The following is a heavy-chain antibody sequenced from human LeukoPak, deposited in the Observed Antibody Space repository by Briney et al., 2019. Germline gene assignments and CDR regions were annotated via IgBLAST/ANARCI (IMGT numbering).Heavy chain of an antibody. Sequence: GGSLRLSCAASGFTFSSYSMNWVRQAPGKGLEWVSSISSSSSYIYYADSVKGRFTISRDNAKNSLYLQMNSLRAEDTAVYYCARLIHPLAIDYWGRGTLVTVSS. CDR1: GFTFSSYS. CDR2: ISSSSSYI. CDR3: ARLIHPLAIDY. D-gene: IGHD5-18*01. V-gene: IGHV3-21*01. J-gene: IGHJ4*02.